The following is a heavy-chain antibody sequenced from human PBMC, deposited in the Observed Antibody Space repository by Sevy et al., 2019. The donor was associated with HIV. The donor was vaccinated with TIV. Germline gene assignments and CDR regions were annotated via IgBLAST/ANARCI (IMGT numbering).Heavy chain of an antibody. CDR2: IIPILGTV. CDR1: VCTFSSYG. CDR3: ARGGGNGWYYFDY. J-gene: IGHJ4*02. Sequence: ASVKVSCKASVCTFSSYGISWVRQAPGQGLEWMGGIIPILGTVNYAQKFQVRVTITADESTKTAYMELSSLRSEDTSVYYCARGGGNGWYYFDYWGQETLVTVSS. D-gene: IGHD6-19*01. V-gene: IGHV1-69*13.